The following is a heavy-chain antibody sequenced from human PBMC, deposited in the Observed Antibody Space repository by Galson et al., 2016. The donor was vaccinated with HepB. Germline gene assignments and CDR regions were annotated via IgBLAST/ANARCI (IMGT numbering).Heavy chain of an antibody. CDR2: ITPIFGTT. J-gene: IGHJ5*02. CDR1: GGTFGSST. V-gene: IGHV1-69*06. Sequence: SVKVSCKASGGTFGSSTITWVRQAPGQGLEWMGGITPIFGTTNYAQWFQDRVTLTADTSTDTVYMEVSSLRSEDTAVHYCARSPQGRRALGGTYPSGLFDPWGPGALVTVSS. CDR3: ARSPQGRRALGGTYPSGLFDP. D-gene: IGHD1-26*01.